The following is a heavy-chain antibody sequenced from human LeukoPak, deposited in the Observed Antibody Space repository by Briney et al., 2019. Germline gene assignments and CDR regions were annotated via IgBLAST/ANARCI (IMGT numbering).Heavy chain of an antibody. CDR2: IKQDGSEK. CDR1: GFTFSLYW. J-gene: IGHJ4*02. Sequence: GGSLRLSCTASGFTFSLYWMNWVRRAPGKGLEWVANIKQDGSEKNYVDSVKGRFTISRDNAKNSLYLQMNNLRGEDTAMYYCAGGTGFIIKDWGQGTLVTVSS. D-gene: IGHD3-9*01. V-gene: IGHV3-7*03. CDR3: AGGTGFIIKD.